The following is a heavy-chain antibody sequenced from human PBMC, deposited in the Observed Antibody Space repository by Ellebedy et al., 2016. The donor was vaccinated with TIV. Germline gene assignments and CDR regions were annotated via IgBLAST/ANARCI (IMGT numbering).Heavy chain of an antibody. Sequence: GSLRLSCTVSGDSIGSHTWCSWVRQSPDKGLEWIGEMWQDGSANNYNPSLKSRVTISVDKSKNLFSLKLNSVTAADTALYYCATNENKNGGYLFDHWGQGTLVTVSS. V-gene: IGHV4-4*02. CDR3: ATNENKNGGYLFDH. J-gene: IGHJ4*02. CDR2: MWQDGSA. D-gene: IGHD1/OR15-1a*01. CDR1: GDSIGSHTW.